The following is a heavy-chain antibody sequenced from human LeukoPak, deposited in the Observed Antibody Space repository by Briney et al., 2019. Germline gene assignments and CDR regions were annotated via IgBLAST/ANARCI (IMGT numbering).Heavy chain of an antibody. CDR1: GFTFSSYA. CDR2: ISGSGGST. CDR3: ARDGSGYTYYYYYMDV. V-gene: IGHV3-23*01. J-gene: IGHJ6*03. D-gene: IGHD3-22*01. Sequence: PGGSLRLSCAASGFTFSSYAMSWVRQAPGKGLEWVSAISGSGGSTYYADSVKGRFTISRDNSKNTLYLQMNSLRAEDTAVYYCARDGSGYTYYYYYMDVWGKGTTVTVSS.